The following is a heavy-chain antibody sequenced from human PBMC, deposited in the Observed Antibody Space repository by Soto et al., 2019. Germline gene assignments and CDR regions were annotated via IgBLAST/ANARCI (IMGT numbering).Heavy chain of an antibody. Sequence: ASVKVSCKASGYTFTSYDINWVRQATGQGLEWMGGMNPNFGNTNYAQKFQGRVTMTRNKSTSTAYMELSSLRSEDTAVYYCARGLRELELPVYWGQGTLVTVSS. CDR2: MNPNFGNT. D-gene: IGHD1-7*01. J-gene: IGHJ4*02. CDR3: ARGLRELELPVY. V-gene: IGHV1-8*01. CDR1: GYTFTSYD.